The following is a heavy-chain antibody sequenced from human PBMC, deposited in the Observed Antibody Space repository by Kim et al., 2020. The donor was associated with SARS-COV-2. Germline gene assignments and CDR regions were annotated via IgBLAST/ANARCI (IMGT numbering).Heavy chain of an antibody. D-gene: IGHD5-12*01. CDR3: ARGIRATDGL. CDR2: NK. V-gene: IGHV3-30*01. Sequence: NKSYPYTVKGRFTNSRDNSKNTLYLQMNSLRAEDTAVYYCARGIRATDGLWGQGTLVTVSS. J-gene: IGHJ4*02.